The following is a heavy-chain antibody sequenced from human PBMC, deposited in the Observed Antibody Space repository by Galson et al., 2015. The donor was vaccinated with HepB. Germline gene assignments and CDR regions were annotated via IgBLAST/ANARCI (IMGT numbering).Heavy chain of an antibody. CDR1: GFTFSSYA. J-gene: IGHJ4*02. V-gene: IGHV3-30-3*01. CDR2: ISYDGSNK. CDR3: ARDWNYSSSWYFPVDY. D-gene: IGHD6-13*01. Sequence: SLRLSCAASGFTFSSYAMHWVRQAPGKGLEWVAVISYDGSNKYYADSVKGRFTISRDNSKNTLYLQMNSLRAEDTAVYYCARDWNYSSSWYFPVDYWGQGTLVTVSS.